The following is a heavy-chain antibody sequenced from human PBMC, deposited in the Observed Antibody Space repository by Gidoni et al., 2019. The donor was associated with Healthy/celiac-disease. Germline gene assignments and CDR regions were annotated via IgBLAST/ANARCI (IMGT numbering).Heavy chain of an antibody. CDR3: ARTAYDYVWGSYRYGSPPWYFDY. CDR1: GFPVSSHY. D-gene: IGHD3-16*02. CDR2: IYSGGST. Sequence: EVQLVESGGGLVQPGGSLRLSCSASGFPVSSHYLSWVRQAPGKGLEWVSVIYSGGSTYDADSVKGRFTSSRHNSKNTLYLQMNSLRAEDTAVYYCARTAYDYVWGSYRYGSPPWYFDYWGQGTLVTVSS. V-gene: IGHV3-53*04. J-gene: IGHJ4*02.